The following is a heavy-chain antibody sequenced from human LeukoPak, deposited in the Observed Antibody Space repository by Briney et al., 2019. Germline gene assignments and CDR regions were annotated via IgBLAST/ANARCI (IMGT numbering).Heavy chain of an antibody. CDR1: GFTFSSYA. D-gene: IGHD3-22*01. V-gene: IGHV3-30-3*01. Sequence: GGSLRLSCAASGFTFSSYAMHWVRQAPGKGLEWVAVISYDGSNKYYADSVKGRFTISRDNSKNTLYLQMNSLRAEDTAMYYCARLAGSYYDSSGYYSRWGAFDIWGQGTMVTVSS. CDR2: ISYDGSNK. CDR3: ARLAGSYYDSSGYYSRWGAFDI. J-gene: IGHJ3*02.